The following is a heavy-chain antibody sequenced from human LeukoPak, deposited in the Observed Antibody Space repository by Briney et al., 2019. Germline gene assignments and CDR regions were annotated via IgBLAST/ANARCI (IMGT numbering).Heavy chain of an antibody. CDR3: ARYRNSASSNNWLDP. V-gene: IGHV3-30-3*01. CDR1: GFTFSSYA. J-gene: IGHJ5*02. Sequence: GGSLRLSCAASGFTFSSYALHWVRQAPGKGLEWVSVISYDGGKEYYADSVKGRFTISRDNSKNTLYLQMNSLRGEDTAVYYCARYRNSASSNNWLDPWGQGTLVTVSS. CDR2: ISYDGGKE. D-gene: IGHD6-6*01.